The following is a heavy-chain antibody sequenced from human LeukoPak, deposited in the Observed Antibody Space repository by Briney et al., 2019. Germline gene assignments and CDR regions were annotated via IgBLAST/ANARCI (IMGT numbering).Heavy chain of an antibody. CDR1: GGSISSSSYY. CDR2: IYYSGST. CDR3: ARVGFSGSPEAEFDY. D-gene: IGHD1-26*01. Sequence: SETLSLTCTVSGGSISSSSYYWGWIRQPPGKGLEWIGSIYYSGSTYYNLSLKSRVTISVDTSKNQFSLKLSSVTAADTAVYYCARVGFSGSPEAEFDYWGQGTLVTVSS. V-gene: IGHV4-39*07. J-gene: IGHJ4*02.